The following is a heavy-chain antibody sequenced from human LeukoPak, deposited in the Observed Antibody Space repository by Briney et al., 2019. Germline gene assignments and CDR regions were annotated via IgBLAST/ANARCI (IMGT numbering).Heavy chain of an antibody. Sequence: GGSLRLSCAASGFIFSNYWMSWVRQAPGKGLEWVANIKQDGSEKYYVDSVKGRFTISRDNAKNSLYLQMNSLRAEDTAVYYCARAGIGFYNDYWGQGTLVTVSS. D-gene: IGHD2/OR15-2a*01. CDR2: IKQDGSEK. CDR1: GFIFSNYW. J-gene: IGHJ4*02. CDR3: ARAGIGFYNDY. V-gene: IGHV3-7*01.